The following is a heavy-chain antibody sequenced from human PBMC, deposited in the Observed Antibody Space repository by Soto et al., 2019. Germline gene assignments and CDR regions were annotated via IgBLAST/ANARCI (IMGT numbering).Heavy chain of an antibody. J-gene: IGHJ4*02. Sequence: ASVKVSCKASGYTFTGYYMHWVRQAPGQGLEYMGWVSPENSNAGYAQQFRGRVSMTTNTIISTAYLELTDLRYEDTAVYYCEVTTGYWGQGTMVTVS. CDR2: VSPENSNA. V-gene: IGHV1-8*02. CDR3: EVTTGY. D-gene: IGHD2-21*02. CDR1: GYTFTGYY.